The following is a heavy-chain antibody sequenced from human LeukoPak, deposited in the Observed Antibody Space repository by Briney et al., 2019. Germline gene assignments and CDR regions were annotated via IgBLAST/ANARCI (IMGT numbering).Heavy chain of an antibody. CDR1: RGSISGYS. CDR3: VRGPYGASISKWFDP. J-gene: IGHJ5*02. V-gene: IGHV4-59*01. D-gene: IGHD4/OR15-4a*01. CDR2: IYYSGDT. Sequence: SSETLSLTCTVSRGSISGYSWSWIRQSPGGGLEWIGYIYYSGDTAYNPSLRSRVTLSVDTSKNQFSLQLRSVTTADTAVYYCVRGPYGASISKWFDPWGQGAQVIVSP.